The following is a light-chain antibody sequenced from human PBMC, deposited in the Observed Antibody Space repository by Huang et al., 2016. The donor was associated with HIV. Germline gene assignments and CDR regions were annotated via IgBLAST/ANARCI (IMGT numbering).Light chain of an antibody. Sequence: EIVMTQSPAPLSVSPGERATLSCRASQSVSSNLAWYQQKPGQAPRLLIYGASTRATGIPGRVSGSGSGTEFTLTISSRQSEDSAVYYCQQYNKWPPWTFGQGTKVEI. J-gene: IGKJ1*01. CDR1: QSVSSN. CDR3: QQYNKWPPWT. V-gene: IGKV3-15*01. CDR2: GAS.